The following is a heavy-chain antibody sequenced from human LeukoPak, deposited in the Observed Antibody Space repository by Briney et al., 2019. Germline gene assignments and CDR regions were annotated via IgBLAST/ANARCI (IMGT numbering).Heavy chain of an antibody. J-gene: IGHJ3*02. D-gene: IGHD2-15*01. V-gene: IGHV3-21*01. CDR1: GFTFSSYS. CDR2: ISSSSSYI. Sequence: GGSLRLSCAASGFTFSSYSMNWVRQAPGKGLEWVSSISSSSSYIYYADSVKGRFTISRDNAKNSLYLQMNSLRAEDTAVYYCARVASGTAFDIWGQGQWSPSLQ. CDR3: ARVASGTAFDI.